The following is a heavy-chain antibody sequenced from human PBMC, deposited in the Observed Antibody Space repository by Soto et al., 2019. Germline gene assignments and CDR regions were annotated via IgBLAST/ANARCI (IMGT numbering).Heavy chain of an antibody. V-gene: IGHV3-23*01. CDR2: FRESGGTT. D-gene: IGHD2-2*01. Sequence: VQLSESGGGLVQPGGSLRLSCAASGFTFSSSAMSWVRQAPGKGLDWVSTFRESGGTTHYADSVKGRFTITRDTSKNMLYLQMNSLRAEDTAIYYCANDSHWAIISPTHDSWGQGTLVTVSS. J-gene: IGHJ4*02. CDR1: GFTFSSSA. CDR3: ANDSHWAIISPTHDS.